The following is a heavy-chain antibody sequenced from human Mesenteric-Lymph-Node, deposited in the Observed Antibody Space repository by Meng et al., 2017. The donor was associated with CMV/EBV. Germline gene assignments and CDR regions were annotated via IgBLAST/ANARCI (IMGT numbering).Heavy chain of an antibody. CDR1: GGSISSSSYY. D-gene: IGHD3-22*01. CDR2: IYYSGST. CDR3: ASRGVIVVALDY. V-gene: IGHV4-39*01. J-gene: IGHJ4*02. Sequence: VSGGSISSSSYYWGWIRQPPGKGLEWIGSIYYSGSTYYNPSLKSRVTISVDTSKNQFSLKLSSVTAADTAVYYCASRGVIVVALDYWGQGTLVTVSS.